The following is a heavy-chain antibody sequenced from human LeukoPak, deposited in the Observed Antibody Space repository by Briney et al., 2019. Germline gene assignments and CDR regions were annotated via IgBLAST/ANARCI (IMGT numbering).Heavy chain of an antibody. CDR1: GGSISSYY. D-gene: IGHD6-19*01. CDR3: ARSYVSGWYLDY. V-gene: IGHV4-59*01. CDR2: IYYSGST. Sequence: RPSETLSLTCTVSGGSISSYYWSWIRQPPEKGLEWIGYIYYSGSTNYNPSLKSRVTISVDTSKNQFSLKLSSVTAADTAVYYCARSYVSGWYLDYWGQGTLVTVSS. J-gene: IGHJ4*02.